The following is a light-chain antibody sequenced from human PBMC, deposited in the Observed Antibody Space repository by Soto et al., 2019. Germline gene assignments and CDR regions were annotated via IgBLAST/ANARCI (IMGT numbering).Light chain of an antibody. CDR2: AAS. Sequence: IQLTQSPSSLSASIGDRVTITCRASQGISSYLAWYRQKAGKAPELLIEAASTLQSGVPSRFSGSGSGTDFALTISSLQPEDFATYYCQQLTRYPLSFGGGTKVEIK. CDR1: QGISSY. J-gene: IGKJ4*01. CDR3: QQLTRYPLS. V-gene: IGKV1-9*01.